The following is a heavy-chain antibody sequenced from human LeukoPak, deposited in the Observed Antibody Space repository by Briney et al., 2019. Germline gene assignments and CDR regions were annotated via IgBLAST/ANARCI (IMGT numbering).Heavy chain of an antibody. CDR3: ARGASSGYRIDY. CDR1: GYIFSTYW. Sequence: GGSLRLSCAASGYIFSTYWMHWVRQGPGKGLVWVSRISKDGSTTNYADSVKGRFTISRDNAKNTLYLQMNSLTAEDTALYYCARGASSGYRIDYWGQGTLVTVSS. CDR2: ISKDGSTT. V-gene: IGHV3-74*01. D-gene: IGHD5-18*01. J-gene: IGHJ4*02.